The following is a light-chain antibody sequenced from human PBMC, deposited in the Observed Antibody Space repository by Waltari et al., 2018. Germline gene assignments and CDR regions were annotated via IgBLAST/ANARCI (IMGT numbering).Light chain of an antibody. V-gene: IGKV3-20*01. CDR1: QSVSRY. CDR2: GAS. CDR3: QHHVSLPAT. J-gene: IGKJ1*01. Sequence: EIVLTQSPGTLSLSPGEIATLSCRASQSVSRYLAWYQSKPARAPMLLIYGASTGATGIPDRFSGSGSGTDFSLTISRLEPEDFAVYFCQHHVSLPATFGQGTKVEIK.